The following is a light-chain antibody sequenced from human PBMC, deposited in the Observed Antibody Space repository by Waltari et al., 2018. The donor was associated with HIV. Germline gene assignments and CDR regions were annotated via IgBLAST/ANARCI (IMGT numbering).Light chain of an antibody. Sequence: QSALTQPPSASGSPGQSVTVSCTATTSDIGGYHYVSWYQQHPGKAPKLIIYEVTQRPSGVPDRFSGSKSGNTASLTVSGLQAEDEADYYCSSYAGTNKVFGGGTKLTVL. CDR2: EVT. J-gene: IGLJ3*02. CDR3: SSYAGTNKV. V-gene: IGLV2-8*01. CDR1: TSDIGGYHY.